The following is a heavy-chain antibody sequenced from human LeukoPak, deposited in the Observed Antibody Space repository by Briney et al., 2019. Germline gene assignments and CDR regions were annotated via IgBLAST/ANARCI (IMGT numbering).Heavy chain of an antibody. CDR1: GGIFSSYA. V-gene: IGHV1-69*13. CDR3: PRSIGRFGEFLSGFYDH. D-gene: IGHD3-10*01. J-gene: IGHJ1*01. CDR2: IIPIFGTA. Sequence: RWASVNVSCKASGGIFSSYAISWVRQAPGQGLQWMGGIIPIFGTANYTQKFQGRISIAADESTSTANMELSSLRYAVAARYYGPRSIGRFGEFLSGFYDHWSQGTLVTVSS.